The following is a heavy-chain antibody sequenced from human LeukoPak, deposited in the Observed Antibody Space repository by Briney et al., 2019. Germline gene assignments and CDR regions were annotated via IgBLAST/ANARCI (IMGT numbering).Heavy chain of an antibody. V-gene: IGHV3-48*03. CDR2: ISYSGSTI. CDR1: GFTFSSYE. Sequence: GGSLRLSCAASGFTFSSYEMNWVRQAPGKGLEWVSYISYSGSTIYYADSVKGRFTISRDNAKNSLYLQMNSLRAEDTGLYHCARQTSGSYYHYWGQGTLVTVSS. CDR3: ARQTSGSYYHY. J-gene: IGHJ4*02. D-gene: IGHD1-26*01.